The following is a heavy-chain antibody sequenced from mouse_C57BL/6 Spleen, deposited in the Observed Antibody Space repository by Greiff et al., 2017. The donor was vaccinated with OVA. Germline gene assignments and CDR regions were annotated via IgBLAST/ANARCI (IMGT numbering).Heavy chain of an antibody. D-gene: IGHD4-1*01. J-gene: IGHJ2*01. CDR1: GLTFSDYG. Sequence: DVKLVESGGGLVKPGGSLKLSCAASGLTFSDYGMHWVRQAPEKGLEWVAYISSGSSTIYYADTVKGRFTISRANAKTTLFLQMTSLRSEDTAMDYCARPTGASYFDYWGQGTTLTVSS. V-gene: IGHV5-17*01. CDR3: ARPTGASYFDY. CDR2: ISSGSSTI.